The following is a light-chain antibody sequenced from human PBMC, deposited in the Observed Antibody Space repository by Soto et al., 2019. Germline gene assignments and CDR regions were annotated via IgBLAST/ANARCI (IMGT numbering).Light chain of an antibody. CDR1: QSVSSY. J-gene: IGKJ5*01. CDR3: QQRSNWPPIT. V-gene: IGKV3-11*01. CDR2: DAS. Sequence: EIVLTQSPATLCLSPGERATLSCRASQSVSSYLAWYQQKPGQAPRLLIYDASNRATGIPARFSGSGPGTDFTLTISSLEPEDFAVYYCQQRSNWPPITFGQGTRLEIK.